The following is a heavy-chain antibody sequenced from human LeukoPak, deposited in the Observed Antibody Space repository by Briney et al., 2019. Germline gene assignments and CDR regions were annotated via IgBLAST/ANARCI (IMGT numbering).Heavy chain of an antibody. CDR3: AKGLYRYYLENDAFDI. CDR1: GFTFSSYW. D-gene: IGHD3-10*01. Sequence: GGSLRLSCAASGFTFSSYWMHWVRQAPGKGLEWVANIKQDGSEKYYVDSVKGRFSISRDNARNSLHLQMNSLRAEDTAVYYCAKGLYRYYLENDAFDIWGQGTMVTVSS. CDR2: IKQDGSEK. J-gene: IGHJ3*02. V-gene: IGHV3-7*03.